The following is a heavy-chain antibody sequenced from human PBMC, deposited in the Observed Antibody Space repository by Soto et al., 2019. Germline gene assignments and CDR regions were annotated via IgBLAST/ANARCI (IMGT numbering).Heavy chain of an antibody. J-gene: IGHJ4*02. Sequence: GASVKVSCVASGFTVSNNYMSWVRQAPGRGLEWVSAISNTGSTYYAGSVKGRSTISRDSSTNTLYLEVNSLRADDTAVYYCAKVNVVVVAATFEYEYYFDYWGQGTLVTVSS. D-gene: IGHD2-15*01. CDR3: AKVNVVVVAATFEYEYYFDY. CDR2: ISNTGST. CDR1: GFTVSNNY. V-gene: IGHV3-53*01.